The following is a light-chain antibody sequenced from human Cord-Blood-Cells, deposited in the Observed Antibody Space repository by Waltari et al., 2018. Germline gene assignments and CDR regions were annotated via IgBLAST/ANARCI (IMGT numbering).Light chain of an antibody. CDR2: WAT. CDR3: QQYYSTPPT. CDR1: QSDLYSSNYKND. Sequence: IVMTQSPYSLAVSLGERATIHCKSIQSDLYSSNYKNDLAWYQQKPGQPPKLLIYWATTKESGVPDRFNGGGSGTDFTLTISSLQAEDVAVYYCQQYYSTPPTFGQGTKVEIK. J-gene: IGKJ1*01. V-gene: IGKV4-1*01.